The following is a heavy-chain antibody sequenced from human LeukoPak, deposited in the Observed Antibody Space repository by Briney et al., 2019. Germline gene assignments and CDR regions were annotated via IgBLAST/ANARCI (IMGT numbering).Heavy chain of an antibody. CDR2: IYYSGRT. V-gene: IGHV4-59*08. J-gene: IGHJ1*01. CDR3: ARHTHELGYFQH. D-gene: IGHD6-13*01. CDR1: GCSISSYY. Sequence: PSETLSLTCTVSGCSISSYYWSWIRQPPGKGLDWIGYIYYSGRTKYNPSLKNRLTISVDTPKNQFSLKLSSVTAADTAVYYCARHTHELGYFQHWGEGTLVSVSS.